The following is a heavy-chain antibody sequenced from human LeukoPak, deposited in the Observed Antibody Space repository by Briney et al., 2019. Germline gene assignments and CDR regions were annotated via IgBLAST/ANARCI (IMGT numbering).Heavy chain of an antibody. CDR1: GGSISSYY. Sequence: SETLSLTCTVSGGSISSYYWSWIRQPPGKGLEWIGYIYYSGSTNYNPSLTSRVTISVDTSKHQFSLKLSSVTAADTAVYYCARAHKDYDILTGYYLRAFDIWGQGTMVTVSS. CDR3: ARAHKDYDILTGYYLRAFDI. V-gene: IGHV4-59*01. J-gene: IGHJ3*02. D-gene: IGHD3-9*01. CDR2: IYYSGST.